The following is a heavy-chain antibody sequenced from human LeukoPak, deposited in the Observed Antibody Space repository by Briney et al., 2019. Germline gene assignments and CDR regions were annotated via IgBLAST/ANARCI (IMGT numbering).Heavy chain of an antibody. CDR2: ISSSSSYI. V-gene: IGHV3-21*01. J-gene: IGHJ6*04. Sequence: GGSLRLSCAASGFTFSSYIMNWVREAPGKGLEWVSSISSSSSYIYYADSVKGRFTISRDNAKNSLYLQMNSLRAEDTAVYYCARDGARGTYYYGMDVWGKGTTVTVSS. D-gene: IGHD3-16*01. CDR1: GFTFSSYI. CDR3: ARDGARGTYYYGMDV.